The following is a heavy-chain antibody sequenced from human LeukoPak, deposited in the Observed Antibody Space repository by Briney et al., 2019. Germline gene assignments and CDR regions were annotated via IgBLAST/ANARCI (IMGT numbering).Heavy chain of an antibody. CDR2: ISYDGSNK. CDR3: AKPPFGILTGYFDY. CDR1: GFTFSSYG. V-gene: IGHV3-30*18. D-gene: IGHD3-9*01. J-gene: IGHJ4*02. Sequence: GGSLRLPCAASGFTFSSYGMHWVRQAPGKGLEWVAVISYDGSNKYYADSVKGRFTISRDNSKNTLYLQMNSLRAEDTAVYYCAKPPFGILTGYFDYWGQGTLVTVSS.